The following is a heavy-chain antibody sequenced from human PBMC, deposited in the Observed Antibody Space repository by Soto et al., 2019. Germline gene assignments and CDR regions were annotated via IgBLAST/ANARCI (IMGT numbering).Heavy chain of an antibody. CDR1: GYSISNGYY. J-gene: IGHJ4*02. D-gene: IGHD1-26*01. CDR3: ARDQVGARSAPFDY. Sequence: SETLSLTCAVSGYSISNGYYWGWIRQPPGKGLEWIGNVYHSGSTYYNPSLKSRVTISVDTSKNQFSLKLTSLTAADTAVYYCARDQVGARSAPFDYWGQGNLVTVAS. CDR2: VYHSGST. V-gene: IGHV4-38-2*02.